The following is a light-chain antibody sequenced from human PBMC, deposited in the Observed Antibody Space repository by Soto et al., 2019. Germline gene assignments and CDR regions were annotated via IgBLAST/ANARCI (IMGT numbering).Light chain of an antibody. Sequence: EIVMTQSPATLSVSPGERATLSCRASQSVSSSYLAWYQQKPGQAPRLLIYGASSRATGIPDRFSGSGSGTDFTLTISRLEPEDFAVYYCQKYGSSLVLTFGGGTKVDIK. CDR2: GAS. CDR1: QSVSSSY. V-gene: IGKV3-20*01. CDR3: QKYGSSLVLT. J-gene: IGKJ4*01.